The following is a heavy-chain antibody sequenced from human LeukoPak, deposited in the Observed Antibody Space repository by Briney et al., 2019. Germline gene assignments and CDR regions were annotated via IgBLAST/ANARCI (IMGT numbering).Heavy chain of an antibody. V-gene: IGHV4-4*02. CDR3: ARGDIVVVPAAVPYGNWFDP. CDR1: GGSISSSNW. J-gene: IGHJ5*02. D-gene: IGHD2-2*01. CDR2: IYHSGST. Sequence: SETLSLTCAVSGGSISSSNWWSWVRQPPGKGLEWIGEIYHSGSTYYNPSLKSRVTISVDRSKNQFSLKLSSVTAADTAVYYCARGDIVVVPAAVPYGNWFDPWGQGTLVTVSS.